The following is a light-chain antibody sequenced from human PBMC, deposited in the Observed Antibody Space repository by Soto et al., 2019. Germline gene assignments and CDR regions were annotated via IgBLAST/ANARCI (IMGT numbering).Light chain of an antibody. V-gene: IGLV2-14*01. Sequence: ALTQPASVSGSPGQSITISCTGTSSDVGGYNYVSWYQQHPGKAPKLMIYDVSNRPSGVSNRFSGSKSGNTASLTISGLLAEDEADYYCSSYTSSSTDVFGTGTKVTVL. CDR2: DVS. CDR3: SSYTSSSTDV. J-gene: IGLJ1*01. CDR1: SSDVGGYNY.